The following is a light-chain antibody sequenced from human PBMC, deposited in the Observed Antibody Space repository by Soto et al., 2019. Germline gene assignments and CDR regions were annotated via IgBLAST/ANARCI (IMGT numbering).Light chain of an antibody. J-gene: IGKJ1*01. CDR2: DAS. CDR3: QQYNSYSWT. CDR1: QSIIMW. V-gene: IGKV1-5*01. Sequence: DIQMTQSPSTLSASVGDRVTITCRASQSIIMWLAWYQQKPGKAPKLLIYDASSVESGVPSRCSGSGSGTEFTLTISSLQPDDFATYYCQQYNSYSWTFGQGTKVDI.